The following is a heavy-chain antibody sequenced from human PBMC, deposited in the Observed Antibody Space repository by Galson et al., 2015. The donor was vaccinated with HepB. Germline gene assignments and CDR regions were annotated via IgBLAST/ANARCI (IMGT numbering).Heavy chain of an antibody. V-gene: IGHV3-49*03. D-gene: IGHD3-22*01. CDR2: IRSKAYGGTT. CDR1: GFTFGDYA. J-gene: IGHJ4*02. Sequence: SLRLSCAASGFTFGDYAMSWFRQAPGKGLEWVGFIRSKAYGGTTEYAASVKGRFTISRDDSKSIAYLQMNSLKTEDTAVYYCTRSRVVVKRLYYFDYWGQGTLVTVSS. CDR3: TRSRVVVKRLYYFDY.